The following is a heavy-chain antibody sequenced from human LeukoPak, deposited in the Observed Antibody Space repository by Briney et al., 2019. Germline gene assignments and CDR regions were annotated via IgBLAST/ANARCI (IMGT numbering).Heavy chain of an antibody. D-gene: IGHD3-22*01. J-gene: IGHJ4*02. CDR2: IYTSGST. V-gene: IGHV4-61*02. CDR3: ARGTMIVVVLDY. Sequence: SETLSLTCTVSGGSLSSGSYYWSWIRQPAGKGLEWIGRIYTSGSTNYNPSLKSRVTISVDTSKNQFSLKLSSVTAADTAVYYCARGTMIVVVLDYWGQGTLVTVSS. CDR1: GGSLSSGSYY.